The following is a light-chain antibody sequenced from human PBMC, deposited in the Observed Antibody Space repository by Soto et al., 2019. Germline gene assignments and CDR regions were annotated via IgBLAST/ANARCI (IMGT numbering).Light chain of an antibody. CDR2: DSS. V-gene: IGKV3-11*01. CDR1: QSVNSF. Sequence: TLSLAPGDRATLSFRASQSVNSFLSWYQQKPGQAPRLLIFDSSNRATGIPARFSGSGSGTDFTLTISSLEPEDFAVYYCQQRSNWPLTLGGGTKVDIK. J-gene: IGKJ4*01. CDR3: QQRSNWPLT.